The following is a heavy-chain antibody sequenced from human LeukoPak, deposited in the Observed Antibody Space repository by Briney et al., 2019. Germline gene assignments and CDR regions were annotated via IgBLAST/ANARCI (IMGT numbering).Heavy chain of an antibody. J-gene: IGHJ4*02. Sequence: GGSLRLSCAASGFTFSTYAMTWVRQAPGKGLEWVSLISRGGDVTYYADSVKGRFTISRDSSKNTLYLQMHSVRAEDTAVYYCAARPGEVAVPYDYWGQGTLVTVSS. CDR1: GFTFSTYA. CDR3: AARPGEVAVPYDY. CDR2: ISRGGDVT. D-gene: IGHD2-15*01. V-gene: IGHV3-23*01.